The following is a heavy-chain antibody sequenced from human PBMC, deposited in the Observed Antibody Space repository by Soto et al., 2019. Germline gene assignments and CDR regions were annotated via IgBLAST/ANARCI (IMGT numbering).Heavy chain of an antibody. J-gene: IGHJ4*02. CDR2: IYYSGST. V-gene: IGHV4-59*01. D-gene: IGHD3-22*01. CDR3: AGENPPAFYDSSGYYPFDY. Sequence: SETLSLTCTVSGGSISSYYCSWIGQPPGKGLEWIGYIYYSGSTNYNPSLKSRVTISVDTSKNQFSLKLSSVTAADTAVYYCAGENPPAFYDSSGYYPFDYWGQGTLVTVSS. CDR1: GGSISSYY.